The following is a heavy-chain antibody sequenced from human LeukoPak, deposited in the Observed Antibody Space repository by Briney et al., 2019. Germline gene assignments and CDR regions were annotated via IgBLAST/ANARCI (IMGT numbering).Heavy chain of an antibody. J-gene: IGHJ5*02. CDR2: ISGSGSPT. CDR1: GFIFSSYA. V-gene: IGHV3-23*01. CDR3: ARGAPTSTFDP. Sequence: GGSLRLSCAASGFIFSSYAMSWVRQAPGKGLEWVSAISGSGSPTYYEDSVKGRFTITRDNSKNTLYLQMNSLRAEDTAVYYCARGAPTSTFDPWGQGTLVTVSS.